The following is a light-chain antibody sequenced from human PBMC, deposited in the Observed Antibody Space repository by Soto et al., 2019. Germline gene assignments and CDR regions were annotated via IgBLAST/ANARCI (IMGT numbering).Light chain of an antibody. CDR2: GAS. Sequence: EIVLTQSPGTLSLSPGERATLSCRASQSVSSSYLAWYQQKPGQAPRLLIYGASSRATGIPDRFSGSGSGTVFSLTISRLEPEDVAVYYCQQYGSSYTFGQWTKLEIK. V-gene: IGKV3-20*01. CDR3: QQYGSSYT. CDR1: QSVSSSY. J-gene: IGKJ2*01.